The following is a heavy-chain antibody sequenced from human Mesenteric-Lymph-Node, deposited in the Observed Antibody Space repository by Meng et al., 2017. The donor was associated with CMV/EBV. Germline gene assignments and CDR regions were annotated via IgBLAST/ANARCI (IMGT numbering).Heavy chain of an antibody. CDR2: ISGPGGST. J-gene: IGHJ4*02. Sequence: GGSLRLSCAASGFTFSNYAMSWVRQAPGKGLEWVSTISGPGGSTYYADSVKGRFTISRDNSRNTLYVQMNSLRAEDTAIYYCAKADFVVIPAAYFDFWGQGALVTVSS. V-gene: IGHV3-23*01. CDR1: GFTFSNYA. CDR3: AKADFVVIPAAYFDF. D-gene: IGHD2-2*01.